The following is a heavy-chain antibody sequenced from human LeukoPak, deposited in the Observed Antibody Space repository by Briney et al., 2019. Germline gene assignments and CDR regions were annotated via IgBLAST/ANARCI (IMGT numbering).Heavy chain of an antibody. D-gene: IGHD3-16*02. CDR3: ARDGRSRGLSHVNFDY. Sequence: ASVKVSCKASGYTFTGYYMHWVRQAPGQGLEWMGWINPNSGGTNYAQKFQGRVTMTRDTSISTAYMELSRLRSDDTAVYYCARDGRSRGLSHVNFDYWGQGILVTVSS. V-gene: IGHV1-2*02. CDR1: GYTFTGYY. CDR2: INPNSGGT. J-gene: IGHJ4*02.